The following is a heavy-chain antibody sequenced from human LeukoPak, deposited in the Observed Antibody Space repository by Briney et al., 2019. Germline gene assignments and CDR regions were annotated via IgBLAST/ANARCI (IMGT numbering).Heavy chain of an antibody. CDR2: IRYDGGNK. Sequence: PGGSLRLSCAASGFTFSSYGMHWVRQAPGKGLEWVAFIRYDGGNKYYADSVKGRFTISRDNAKNSLYLQMNSLRAEDTAVYYCARDLLILPRSMIVVVSTPRAQHWGQGTLVTVSS. CDR3: ARDLLILPRSMIVVVSTPRAQH. J-gene: IGHJ1*01. CDR1: GFTFSSYG. V-gene: IGHV3-30*02. D-gene: IGHD3-22*01.